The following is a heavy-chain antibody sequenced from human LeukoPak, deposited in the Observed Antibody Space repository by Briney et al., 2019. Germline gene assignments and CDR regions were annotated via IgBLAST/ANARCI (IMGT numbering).Heavy chain of an antibody. D-gene: IGHD6-13*01. J-gene: IGHJ4*02. CDR1: GYTFTSYD. V-gene: IGHV1-8*01. CDR3: ARRVEQQLVYFDY. CDR2: MNPNSGNT. Sequence: PLASVKVSCKASGYTFTSYDISWVRQATGQGLEWMGWMNPNSGNTGYAQKFQGRVTMTRNTSISTAYMELSSLRSEDTAVYYCARRVEQQLVYFDYWGQGTLVTVSS.